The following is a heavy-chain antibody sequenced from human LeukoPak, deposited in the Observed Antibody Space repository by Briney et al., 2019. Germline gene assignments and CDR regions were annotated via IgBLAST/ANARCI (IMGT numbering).Heavy chain of an antibody. CDR1: GGSISSYN. J-gene: IGHJ5*02. V-gene: IGHV4-59*01. D-gene: IGHD1-26*01. CDR3: ARGSGSYRNRFDP. Sequence: SESLSLTCTASGGSISSYNWTWIRQSPGKGLHWIWNIFYSGTTKYNPTLKSRVTISTHTSKKQFSLKLTSVTAADTAVYYCARGSGSYRNRFDPWGEGTLVTVSS. CDR2: IFYSGTT.